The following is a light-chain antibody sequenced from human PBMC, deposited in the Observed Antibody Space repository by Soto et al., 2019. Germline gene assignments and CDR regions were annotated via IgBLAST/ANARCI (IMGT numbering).Light chain of an antibody. J-gene: IGLJ2*01. CDR1: GGHSTYS. CDR3: QTWGRGIVV. Sequence: QSVLTQSPSASASLGASVHLTCTLTGGHSTYSIGWHQQQPQRGPRFLMRLNSDGSHSKGDGIPDRFSGSSSGAERFLTISSLQSEDEADYYCQTWGRGIVVFGGGTQLTVL. CDR2: LNSDGSH. V-gene: IGLV4-69*02.